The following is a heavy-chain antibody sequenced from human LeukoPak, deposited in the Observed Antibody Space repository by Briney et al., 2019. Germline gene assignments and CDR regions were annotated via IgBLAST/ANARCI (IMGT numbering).Heavy chain of an antibody. CDR3: QSDRPGKSLDY. J-gene: IGHJ4*02. CDR1: GYTFTSYH. Sequence: ASVKVSCKASGYTFTSYHMHWVRQAPGQGLEWISIINPSGGSTTYAETFKGRFTMSRDKSKSTLYMELSSLRSEDTAVYYCQSDRPGKSLDYCGEGTLVTVPS. CDR2: INPSGGST. V-gene: IGHV1-46*01.